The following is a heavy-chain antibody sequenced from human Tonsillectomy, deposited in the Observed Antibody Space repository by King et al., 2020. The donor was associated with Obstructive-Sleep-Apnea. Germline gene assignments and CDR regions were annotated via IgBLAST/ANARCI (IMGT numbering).Heavy chain of an antibody. CDR2: IYYSGST. D-gene: IGHD3-9*01. Sequence: QLQESGPGLVKPSQTLSLTCTVSGGSISSGDYYWSWIRQPPGKGLEWIGYIYYSGSTYYNPSLKSRVTISVDTSKNQFSLKLSSVTAADTAVYYCAGSDILTGYYNGFDYWGQGTLVTVSS. V-gene: IGHV4-30-4*01. J-gene: IGHJ4*02. CDR3: AGSDILTGYYNGFDY. CDR1: GGSISSGDYY.